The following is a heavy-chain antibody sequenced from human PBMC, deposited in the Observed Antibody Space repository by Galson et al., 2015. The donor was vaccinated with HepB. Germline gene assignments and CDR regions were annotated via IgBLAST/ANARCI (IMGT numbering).Heavy chain of an antibody. D-gene: IGHD3-9*01. J-gene: IGHJ6*02. CDR3: GIQGLRYFDYYYYGMDV. CDR1: GGTFSSYV. V-gene: IGHV1-69*06. Sequence: SVKVSCKASGGTFSSYVISWVRQAPGQGLEWMGGIIPIFGTANYAQKFQGRVTIAADKSTSTAYMELSSLRSEDTAVYYCGIQGLRYFDYYYYGMDVWGQGTTVTVSS. CDR2: IIPIFGTA.